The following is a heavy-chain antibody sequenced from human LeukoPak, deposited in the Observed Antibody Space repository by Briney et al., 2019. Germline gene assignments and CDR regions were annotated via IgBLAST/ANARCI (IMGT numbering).Heavy chain of an antibody. V-gene: IGHV4-34*01. D-gene: IGHD6-13*01. CDR1: GGSFSGYY. CDR3: ARGSAAGLAY. Sequence: PSETLSLTCAVYGGSFSGYYWNWIRQPPGKGLEWIGEINDSGNTNYNPSLKSRLTISVDTSKNQFSLKLSSVTAADTAVYYCARGSAAGLAYWGQGTLVTVSS. CDR2: INDSGNT. J-gene: IGHJ4*02.